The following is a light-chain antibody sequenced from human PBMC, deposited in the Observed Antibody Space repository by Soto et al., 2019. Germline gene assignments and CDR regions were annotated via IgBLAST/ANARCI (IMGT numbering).Light chain of an antibody. CDR1: QSVYSSH. CDR2: DAS. J-gene: IGKJ3*01. Sequence: EIVLTQSPGTLSLSPGERATLSCRASQSVYSSHSAWYRQKPGQVPRLLIYDASSRATGIPDRFSGSGSGTDFTLTISRLEPEDFAVYYCQQYHSAPFTFGPGTKVDIK. V-gene: IGKV3-20*01. CDR3: QQYHSAPFT.